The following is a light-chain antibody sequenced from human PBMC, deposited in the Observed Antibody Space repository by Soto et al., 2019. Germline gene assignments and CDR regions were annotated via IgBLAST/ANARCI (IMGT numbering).Light chain of an antibody. CDR2: STD. V-gene: IGLV1-44*01. CDR3: AAWDDGRNDLYV. Sequence: QSVLTQPPSASGTPGQTVTISCSGSSSNVGKNIVNWYQQVPGTAPKLLIYSTDQRPSGVPDRCSGSKSGTSASLAISGLQSEDEADYYCAAWDDGRNDLYVIGSGTKVTVL. CDR1: SSNVGKNI. J-gene: IGLJ1*01.